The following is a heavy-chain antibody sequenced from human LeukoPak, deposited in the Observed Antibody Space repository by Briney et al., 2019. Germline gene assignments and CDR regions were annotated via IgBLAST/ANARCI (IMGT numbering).Heavy chain of an antibody. J-gene: IGHJ5*02. CDR1: GEGVSSNSAA. D-gene: IGHD6-13*01. CDR2: TYYRSKWFI. CDR3: VRGPQVVTWYSGIWFDR. V-gene: IGHV6-1*01. Sequence: SQTLSLTCAISGEGVSSNSAAWNWIRQSPSRGLEWLGRTYYRSKWFIDYTESMRGRLTINPDASKNQISLQLNSVTPEDTAVYYCVRGPQVVTWYSGIWFDRWGQGTLVTVSS.